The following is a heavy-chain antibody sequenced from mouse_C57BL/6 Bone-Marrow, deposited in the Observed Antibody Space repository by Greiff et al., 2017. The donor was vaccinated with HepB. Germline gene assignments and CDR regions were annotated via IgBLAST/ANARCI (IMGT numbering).Heavy chain of an antibody. V-gene: IGHV7-3*01. CDR1: GFTFTDYY. Sequence: EVKLMESGGGLVQPGGSLSLSCAASGFTFTDYYMSWVRQPPGKALEWLGFIRNKANGYTTEYSASVKGRFTISRDNSQSILYLQMNALRAEDSATYYCARYTVYYGYLDYWGQGTTLTVSS. CDR2: IRNKANGYTT. D-gene: IGHD2-1*01. CDR3: ARYTVYYGYLDY. J-gene: IGHJ2*01.